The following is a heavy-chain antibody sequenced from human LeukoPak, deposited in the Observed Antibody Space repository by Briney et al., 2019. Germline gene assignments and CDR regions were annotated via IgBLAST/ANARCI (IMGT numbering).Heavy chain of an antibody. CDR2: IKQDGSEK. J-gene: IGHJ3*01. CDR1: GFTFSSDW. V-gene: IGHV3-7*01. Sequence: GGSLRLSCAASGFTFSSDWMSWVRQAPGKGLEWVANIKQDGSEKYYVDSVKGRFTISRDNAKNSLYLQMNSLRDEDTAVYYCARELIEARQDAFDVWGQGTMVAVSS. CDR3: ARELIEARQDAFDV. D-gene: IGHD3-22*01.